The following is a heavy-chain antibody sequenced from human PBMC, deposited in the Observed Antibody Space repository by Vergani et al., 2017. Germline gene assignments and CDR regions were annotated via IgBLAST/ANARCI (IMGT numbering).Heavy chain of an antibody. CDR2: IIPIFGTA. D-gene: IGHD1-26*01. CDR3: ARDSEGSIHLGY. J-gene: IGHJ4*02. Sequence: QVQLVQSGAEVKKPGASVKVSCKASGYTFTSYGISWVRQAPGQGLEWMGWIIPIFGTANYAQKFQGRVTITADESTSTAYMELSSLRSEDTAVYYCARDSEGSIHLGYWGQGTLVTVSS. CDR1: GYTFTSYG. V-gene: IGHV1-69*13.